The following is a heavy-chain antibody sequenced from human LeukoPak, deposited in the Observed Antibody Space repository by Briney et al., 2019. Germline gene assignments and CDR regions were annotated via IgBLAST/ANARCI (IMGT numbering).Heavy chain of an antibody. CDR1: GSTFSSYG. J-gene: IGHJ5*02. CDR3: ARGPPRGYFDWYNWFDP. Sequence: GGSLRLSCAASGSTFSSYGMHWVRQAPGKGLEWVAVIWYDGSNKYYADSVKGRFTISRDNSKNTLYLQMNSLRAEDTAVYYCARGPPRGYFDWYNWFDPWGQGTLVTVSS. CDR2: IWYDGSNK. D-gene: IGHD3-9*01. V-gene: IGHV3-33*01.